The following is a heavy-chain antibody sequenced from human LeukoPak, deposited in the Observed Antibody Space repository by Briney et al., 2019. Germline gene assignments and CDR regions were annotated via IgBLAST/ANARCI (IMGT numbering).Heavy chain of an antibody. J-gene: IGHJ6*02. CDR2: ISYDGSHK. D-gene: IGHD4/OR15-4a*01. CDR1: GFTFSSYG. V-gene: IGHV3-30*03. Sequence: GGSLRLSCAASGFTFSSYGMHWVRQAPGKGLEWVAVISYDGSHKYSADSVKSRFTISRDNSKNTLYLQMNSLRTEDTAVYFCSASGPHYGDYYGLDVWGHGTTVTVSS. CDR3: SASGPHYGDYYGLDV.